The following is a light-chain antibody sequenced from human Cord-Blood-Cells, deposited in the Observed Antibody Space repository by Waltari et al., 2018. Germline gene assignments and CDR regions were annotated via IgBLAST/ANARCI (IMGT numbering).Light chain of an antibody. CDR3: SSYAGSYV. V-gene: IGLV2-11*01. Sequence: QSALTQPRSVSGSPGQSVTISCTGTSSDVGGYNYVSWYQQHPGKAPKLMIYDVSNRPSGVPDRFSGSKSGNTASLTISGLQAEDEADYYCSSYAGSYVFGTGTKVTVL. J-gene: IGLJ1*01. CDR2: DVS. CDR1: SSDVGGYNY.